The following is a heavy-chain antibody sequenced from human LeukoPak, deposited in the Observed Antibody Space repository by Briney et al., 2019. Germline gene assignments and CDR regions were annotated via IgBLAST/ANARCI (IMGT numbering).Heavy chain of an antibody. J-gene: IGHJ4*02. D-gene: IGHD4-23*01. CDR2: ISGSGSNT. CDR3: ARRDGVNSGPFDY. V-gene: IGHV3-23*01. Sequence: GGSLRLSCAASGVTYSDYAMTWVRQAPGKGLEWVSAISGSGSNTYYADSVKGRFTIPRDNSKNTLYLQMNSLRAEDTAVYYCARRDGVNSGPFDYWGQGTLVTVSS. CDR1: GVTYSDYA.